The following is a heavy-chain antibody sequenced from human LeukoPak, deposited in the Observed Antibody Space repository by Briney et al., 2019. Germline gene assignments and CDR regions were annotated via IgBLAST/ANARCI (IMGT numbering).Heavy chain of an antibody. CDR3: AKEAQGCSITSCYFDS. Sequence: GGSLRLSCAASGFTFSSYSMNWVRQAPGKGLEWVSYISSSSSTIYYADSVKGRFTISRDNAKNSLYLQMNSLRAEDTAVYYCAKEAQGCSITSCYFDSWGQGTLVTVSS. V-gene: IGHV3-48*04. CDR1: GFTFSSYS. CDR2: ISSSSSTI. J-gene: IGHJ4*02. D-gene: IGHD2-2*01.